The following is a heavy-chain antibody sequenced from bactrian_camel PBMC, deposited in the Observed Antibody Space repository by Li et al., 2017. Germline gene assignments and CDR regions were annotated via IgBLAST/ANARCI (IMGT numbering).Heavy chain of an antibody. J-gene: IGHJ4*01. D-gene: IGHD2*01. V-gene: IGHV3S31*01. CDR3: AARSRLPCSYYYVLWHYNY. CDR1: GYTYSSNC. CDR2: LWGGGGSP. Sequence: VQLVESGGDSVETGGSLRLSCAASGYTYSSNCMGWFRQGPGKEREGVARLWGGGGSPYYVNAARGRFTISRDNAKNTLYLQMNSLKPEDTAMYYCAARSRLPCSYYYVLWHYNYRGQGTQVTVS.